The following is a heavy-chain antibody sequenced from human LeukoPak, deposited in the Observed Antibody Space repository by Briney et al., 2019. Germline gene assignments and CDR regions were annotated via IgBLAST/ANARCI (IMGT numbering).Heavy chain of an antibody. Sequence: GASVKVSCKASGYTFSAYYMRWVRQAPGQGPEWMGWINPNSGGTNYAQKFQGRVTMTRDTSISTAYMELTRLRSDDTAVYYCAREGQLVGPTPKVHYYGMDFWGQGTTVTVSS. J-gene: IGHJ6*02. V-gene: IGHV1-2*02. CDR1: GYTFSAYY. D-gene: IGHD1-26*01. CDR2: INPNSGGT. CDR3: AREGQLVGPTPKVHYYGMDF.